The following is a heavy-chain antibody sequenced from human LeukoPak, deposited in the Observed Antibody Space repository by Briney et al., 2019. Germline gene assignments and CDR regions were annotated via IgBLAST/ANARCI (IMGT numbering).Heavy chain of an antibody. CDR1: GYTFTSYD. J-gene: IGHJ3*02. Sequence: GASVKVSCKTSGYTFTSYDMHWVRQAPGQGPEWMGIINPSGGSTSYAQKFQGRVTMTRDMSTNTVYMELSSLRSDDTAVYYCARDGISRYGAFDIWGHGTLITVSS. D-gene: IGHD5-18*01. CDR3: ARDGISRYGAFDI. CDR2: INPSGGST. V-gene: IGHV1-46*01.